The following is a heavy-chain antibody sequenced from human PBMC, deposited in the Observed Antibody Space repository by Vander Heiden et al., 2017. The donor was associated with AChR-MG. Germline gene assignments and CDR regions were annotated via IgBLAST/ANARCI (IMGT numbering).Heavy chain of an antibody. Sequence: QVQLVESGGGVVQPGRSLRLPCAASGFPFGSYGMHWVRQAPGKGLEWVAVIWYDGSNKYYADSVKGRFTISRDNSKNTLYLQMNSLRAEDTAVYYCARGRWRNKNDAFDIWGQGTMVTVSS. V-gene: IGHV3-33*01. CDR2: IWYDGSNK. J-gene: IGHJ3*02. D-gene: IGHD3-3*01. CDR1: GFPFGSYG. CDR3: ARGRWRNKNDAFDI.